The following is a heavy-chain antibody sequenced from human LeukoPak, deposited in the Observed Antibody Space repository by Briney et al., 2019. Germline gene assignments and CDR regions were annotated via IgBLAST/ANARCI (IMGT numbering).Heavy chain of an antibody. Sequence: PGGSLRLSCAASGFTFSSYSMNWVRQAPGKGLEWVSSISSSSSYIYYADSVKGRFTISRDNAKNSLYLQMNSLRAEDTAVYYCARDHSSWLPMDVWGQGTTVTVSS. CDR1: GFTFSSYS. J-gene: IGHJ6*02. D-gene: IGHD6-13*01. V-gene: IGHV3-21*01. CDR2: ISSSSSYI. CDR3: ARDHSSWLPMDV.